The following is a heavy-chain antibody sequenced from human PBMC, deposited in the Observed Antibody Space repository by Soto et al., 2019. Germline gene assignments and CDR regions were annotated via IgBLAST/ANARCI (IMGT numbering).Heavy chain of an antibody. D-gene: IGHD2-2*01. V-gene: IGHV3-30*18. Sequence: QVQLVESGGGVVQPGRSLRLSCAASGFTFSSYGMPWVRQAPGKGLAWVAVISYDGSNKYYADSVKGRFTISRDNSKNTLYLQMNSLRAEDTAVYYCAKLGDCSSTSCYAHPGNYWGQGTLVTVSS. CDR3: AKLGDCSSTSCYAHPGNY. J-gene: IGHJ4*02. CDR2: ISYDGSNK. CDR1: GFTFSSYG.